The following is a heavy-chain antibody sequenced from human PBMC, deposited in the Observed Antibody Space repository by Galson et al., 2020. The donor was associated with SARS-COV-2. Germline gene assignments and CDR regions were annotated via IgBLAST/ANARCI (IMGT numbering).Heavy chain of an antibody. CDR2: IRSRTYDGTT. CDR3: ARGGFPYYYYMDV. J-gene: IGHJ6*03. V-gene: IGHV3-49*03. CDR1: GFTFGDFA. Sequence: GGSLRLSCTVAGFTFGDFAMSWFRQAPGKGLEWVGFIRSRTYDGTTEYAASFKDRFTISRDDSKNVAYLQMNSLITEDTAVYYCARGGFPYYYYMDVWGQGTTVTVSS.